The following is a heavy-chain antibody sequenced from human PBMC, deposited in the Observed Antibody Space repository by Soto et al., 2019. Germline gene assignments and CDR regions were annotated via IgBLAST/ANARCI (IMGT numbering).Heavy chain of an antibody. CDR1: GGSISSYY. D-gene: IGHD3-10*01. Sequence: SETLSLTCTVSGGSISSYYWSWIRQPPGKGLEWIGYIYYSGSTNYNPSLKSRVTISVDTSKNQFSLKLSSVTAADTAVYYCARYGGRYNWFDPWGQGTLVTVS. CDR2: IYYSGST. CDR3: ARYGGRYNWFDP. J-gene: IGHJ5*02. V-gene: IGHV4-59*01.